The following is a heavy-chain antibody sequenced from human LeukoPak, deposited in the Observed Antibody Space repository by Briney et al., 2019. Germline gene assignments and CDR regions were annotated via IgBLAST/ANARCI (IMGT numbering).Heavy chain of an antibody. D-gene: IGHD6-13*01. V-gene: IGHV3-23*01. J-gene: IGHJ5*02. CDR1: GFTFSSYA. Sequence: QTGGSLRLSCAASGFTFSSYAMSWVRQAPGKGLEWVSAISGSGGSTYYADSVKGRFTISRDNSKNTLYLQMNSLRAEDTAVYYCAKDSDSIAAPPGWFDPRGQGTLVTVSS. CDR3: AKDSDSIAAPPGWFDP. CDR2: ISGSGGST.